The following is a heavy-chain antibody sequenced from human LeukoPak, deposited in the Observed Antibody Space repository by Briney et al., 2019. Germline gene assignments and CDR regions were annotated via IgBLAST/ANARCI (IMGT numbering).Heavy chain of an antibody. Sequence: ASVKVSCKASGYAFTRYYIHWVRQAPGQGLEWMGIINPSGGGTSNAQKFQGRVTMTRDTSTSTVYMEVSSLTSEDTAVYYCASASGYYAPPDYWGQGTLVIVSS. CDR2: INPSGGGT. CDR3: ASASGYYAPPDY. D-gene: IGHD3-22*01. CDR1: GYAFTRYY. V-gene: IGHV1-46*01. J-gene: IGHJ4*02.